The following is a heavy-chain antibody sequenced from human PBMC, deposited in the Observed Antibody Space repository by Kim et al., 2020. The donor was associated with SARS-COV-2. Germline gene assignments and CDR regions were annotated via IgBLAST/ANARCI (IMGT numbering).Heavy chain of an antibody. CDR2: ISYDGSNK. CDR1: GFTFSSYA. CDR3: ARAAAGSYYYGMDV. Sequence: GGSLRLSCAASGFTFSSYAMHWVRQAPGKGLEWVAVISYDGSNKYYADSVKGRFTISRDNSKNTLYLQMNSLRAEDTAVYYCARAAAGSYYYGMDVWGQGTTVTVSS. V-gene: IGHV3-30*04. J-gene: IGHJ6*02. D-gene: IGHD6-13*01.